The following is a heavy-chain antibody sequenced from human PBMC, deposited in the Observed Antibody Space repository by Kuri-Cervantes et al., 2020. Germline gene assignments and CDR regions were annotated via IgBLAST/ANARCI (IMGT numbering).Heavy chain of an antibody. V-gene: IGHV4-34*01. CDR3: ARVLDWLDAFDI. Sequence: SETLSLTCAVYGGSFSGYYWSWIRQPPGKGLEWIGSIYHSGSTYYNPSLKSRVTISVDTSKNQFSLKLSSVTAADTAVYYCARVLDWLDAFDIWGQGTTVTVSS. CDR2: IYHSGST. J-gene: IGHJ3*02. CDR1: GGSFSGYY. D-gene: IGHD3/OR15-3a*01.